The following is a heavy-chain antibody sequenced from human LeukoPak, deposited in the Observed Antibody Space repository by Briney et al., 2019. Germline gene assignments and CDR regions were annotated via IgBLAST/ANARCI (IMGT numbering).Heavy chain of an antibody. J-gene: IGHJ3*02. CDR3: ARDGTHYDFWSGYFGAFDI. CDR2: ICHSGST. Sequence: SETLSLTCTVSGGSISSGGYYWSWIRQPPGKGLEWIGYICHSGSTYYNPSLKSRVTISVDRSKNQFSLKLSSVTAADTAVYYCARDGTHYDFWSGYFGAFDIWGQGTMVTVSS. D-gene: IGHD3-3*01. V-gene: IGHV4-30-2*01. CDR1: GGSISSGGYY.